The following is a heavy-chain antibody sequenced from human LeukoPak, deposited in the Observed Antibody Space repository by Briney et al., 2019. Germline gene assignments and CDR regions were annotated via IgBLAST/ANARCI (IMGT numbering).Heavy chain of an antibody. D-gene: IGHD1-14*01. J-gene: IGHJ4*02. CDR1: GFTVSSNY. Sequence: PGGSLRLSCAASGFTVSSNYMSWVRQAPGKGLEWVANIREDGTERYYVDSVNGRFTVSRDNAKNSLYLEMYNLRVEDTAVYYCARDGPARATDLDYWGQGTLVTVSS. CDR2: IREDGTER. CDR3: ARDGPARATDLDY. V-gene: IGHV3-7*03.